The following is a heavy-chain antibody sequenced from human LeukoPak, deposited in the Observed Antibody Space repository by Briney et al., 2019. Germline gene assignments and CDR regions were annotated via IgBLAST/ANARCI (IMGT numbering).Heavy chain of an antibody. J-gene: IGHJ4*02. CDR1: GFTFSSYS. D-gene: IGHD5-18*01. CDR2: ISSSSSYI. V-gene: IGHV3-21*01. CDR3: ARVPNDPDTAMVTGWYFDY. Sequence: PGGSLRLSYAASGFTFSSYSMNWVRQAPGKGLEWVSSISSSSSYIYYADSVKGRFTISRDNAKNSLYLQMNSLRAEDTAVYYCARVPNDPDTAMVTGWYFDYWGQGTLVTVSS.